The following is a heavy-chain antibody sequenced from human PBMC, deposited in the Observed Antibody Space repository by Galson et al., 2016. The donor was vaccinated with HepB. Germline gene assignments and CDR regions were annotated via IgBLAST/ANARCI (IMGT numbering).Heavy chain of an antibody. CDR1: GFSLSTSGMC. D-gene: IGHD2-2*02. Sequence: PALVKPTQTLTLTCTFSGFSLSTSGMCVSWIRQPPGKALEWLALIDWADDKYYSTSLKTRLTISKDTSKNQVVLTMTNMDPVGTATYYCARIPDGYTSTYGMDVWGRGTTVTVSS. J-gene: IGHJ6*02. V-gene: IGHV2-70*01. CDR3: ARIPDGYTSTYGMDV. CDR2: IDWADDK.